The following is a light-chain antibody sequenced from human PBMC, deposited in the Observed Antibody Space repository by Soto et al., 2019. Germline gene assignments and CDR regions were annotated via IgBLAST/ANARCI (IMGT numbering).Light chain of an antibody. Sequence: AVQLTQSPSSLSASVGDTVTISCRASQGFTTALAWYQQKPGKAPKLLIYDASTLKSGVPSRFSGSRSGTDFTLTISSLQPDDFATYYCQRFNSYPALTFGGGTKVDIK. CDR3: QRFNSYPALT. CDR1: QGFTTA. V-gene: IGKV1-13*02. CDR2: DAS. J-gene: IGKJ4*01.